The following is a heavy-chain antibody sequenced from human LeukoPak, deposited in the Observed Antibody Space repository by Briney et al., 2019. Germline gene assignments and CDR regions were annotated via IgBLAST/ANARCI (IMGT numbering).Heavy chain of an antibody. D-gene: IGHD3-10*01. CDR1: GYTFTGYY. J-gene: IGHJ4*02. V-gene: IGHV1-2*02. CDR2: INPNSGGT. Sequence: GASVKVSCKASGYTFTGYYMHWVRQAPGQGLERMGWINPNSGGTNYAQKFQGRVTMTRDTSISTAYMELSRLRSDDTAVYYCARAYITMVRGVITSFDYWGQGTLVTVSS. CDR3: ARAYITMVRGVITSFDY.